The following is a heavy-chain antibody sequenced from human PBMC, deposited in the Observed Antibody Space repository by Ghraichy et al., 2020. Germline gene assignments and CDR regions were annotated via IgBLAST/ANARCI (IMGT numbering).Heavy chain of an antibody. D-gene: IGHD5-18*01. Sequence: GGSLRLSCAASGFTFSSYWMSWVRQAPGKGLEWVANIKQDGSEKYYVDSVKGRFTISRDNAKNSLYLQMNSLRAEDTAVYYCAREGTAMVTHYYYGMDVWGQGTTVTVSS. CDR1: GFTFSSYW. J-gene: IGHJ6*02. CDR2: IKQDGSEK. CDR3: AREGTAMVTHYYYGMDV. V-gene: IGHV3-7*01.